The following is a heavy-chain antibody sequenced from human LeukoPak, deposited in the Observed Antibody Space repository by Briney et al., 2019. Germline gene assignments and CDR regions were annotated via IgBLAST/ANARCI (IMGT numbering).Heavy chain of an antibody. J-gene: IGHJ4*02. D-gene: IGHD3-10*01. CDR3: ARSYDRAGSYSPFDY. Sequence: SETLSLTCAVYGGSFSGYYWSWIRQPPGKGLEWIGEINHSGSTNYNPSLKSRVTISVDTSKNQFSLKLSSVTAADTAVYFCARSYDRAGSYSPFDYWGQGTLVTVSS. CDR1: GGSFSGYY. CDR2: INHSGST. V-gene: IGHV4-34*01.